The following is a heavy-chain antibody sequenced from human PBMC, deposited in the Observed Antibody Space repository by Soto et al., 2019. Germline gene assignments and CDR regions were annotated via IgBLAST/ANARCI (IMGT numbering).Heavy chain of an antibody. Sequence: ASVKVSCKASGYTFTSYGISWVRQAPGQGLEWMGWISAYNGNTNYAQKLQGRVTMTTDTSTSTAYMELRSLRSDDTAVYYCARDRFLEGLSNYYYCGMGVWGQGTTVTVSS. D-gene: IGHD3-3*01. CDR3: ARDRFLEGLSNYYYCGMGV. J-gene: IGHJ6*02. CDR2: ISAYNGNT. CDR1: GYTFTSYG. V-gene: IGHV1-18*04.